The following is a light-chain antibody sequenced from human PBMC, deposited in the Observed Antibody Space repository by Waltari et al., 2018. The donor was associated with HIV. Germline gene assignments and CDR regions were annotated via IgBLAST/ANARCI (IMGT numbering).Light chain of an antibody. CDR1: SNDVGGFTY. J-gene: IGLJ2*01. CDR2: DVS. CDR3: CSYSSSGTVL. V-gene: IGLV2-14*03. Sequence: HSVLTQPASMSGSLGQSITIPCLGSSNDVGGFTYFSWYQQSPDKAPRLVIYDVSNRPSGVSGRFSGSKSGSAASLTISGLQPEDEADYYCCSYSSSGTVLFGGGTRLTVL.